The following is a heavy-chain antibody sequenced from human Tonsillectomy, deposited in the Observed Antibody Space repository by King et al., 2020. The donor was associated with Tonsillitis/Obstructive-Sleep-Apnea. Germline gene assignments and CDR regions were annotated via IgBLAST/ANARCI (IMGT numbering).Heavy chain of an antibody. J-gene: IGHJ5*02. D-gene: IGHD3-3*01. CDR3: ARDPNDFWSGYYRVNWFDP. CDR1: GGTFSSYA. CDR2: IIPILGIA. V-gene: IGHV1-69*01. Sequence: QLVQSGAEVKKPGSSVKVSCKASGGTFSSYAISWVRQAPGQGLEWMGGIIPILGIANYAQKFQGRGQITADESTSTAYMALSSLRSEDTAVYYCARDPNDFWSGYYRVNWFDPWGQGTLVTVSS.